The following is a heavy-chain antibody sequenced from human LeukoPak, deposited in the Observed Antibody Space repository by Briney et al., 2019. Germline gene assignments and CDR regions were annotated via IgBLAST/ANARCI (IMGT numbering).Heavy chain of an antibody. CDR2: IRYDGSNK. D-gene: IGHD3-22*01. CDR3: AKDRSYYDSGGYRNFDY. J-gene: IGHJ4*02. Sequence: PGGSLRLSCAASGFTFSSYGMHWVRQAPGKGLEWVAFIRYDGSNKYYADSVKGRFTISRDNSENTLSLQMNSPRAEDTAVYYCAKDRSYYDSGGYRNFDYWGQGTLVTVSS. CDR1: GFTFSSYG. V-gene: IGHV3-30*02.